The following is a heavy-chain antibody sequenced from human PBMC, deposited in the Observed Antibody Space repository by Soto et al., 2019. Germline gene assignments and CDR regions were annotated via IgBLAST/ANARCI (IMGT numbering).Heavy chain of an antibody. V-gene: IGHV4-31*03. CDR3: ASTEGSGSLGDYYYYYMDV. D-gene: IGHD3-10*01. CDR2: IYYSGST. Sequence: SETLSLTCTVSGGSISSCGYYWSWIRQHPGKGLEWIGYIYYSGSTYYNPSLKSRVTISVDTSKNQFSLKLSSVTAADTAVYYCASTEGSGSLGDYYYYYMDVWGKGTTVTVSS. CDR1: GGSISSCGYY. J-gene: IGHJ6*03.